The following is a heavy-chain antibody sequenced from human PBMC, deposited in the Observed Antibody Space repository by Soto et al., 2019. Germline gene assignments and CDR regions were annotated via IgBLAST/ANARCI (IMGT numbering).Heavy chain of an antibody. CDR1: GGTFSSYA. Sequence: QVQLVQSGAEVKKPGSSVKVSCKASGGTFSSYAISWVRQAPGQGLEWMGGIIPISGTANYAQKFQGRVTITADESTSTFSMELSSLRSEDTAVYFCARSQGSSTSLEIYYYYYYGMDVWGQGITVTVSS. J-gene: IGHJ6*02. D-gene: IGHD2-2*01. V-gene: IGHV1-69*01. CDR2: IIPISGTA. CDR3: ARSQGSSTSLEIYYYYYYGMDV.